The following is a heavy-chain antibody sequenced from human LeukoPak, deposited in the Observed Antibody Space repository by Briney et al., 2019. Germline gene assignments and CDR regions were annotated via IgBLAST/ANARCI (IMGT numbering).Heavy chain of an antibody. V-gene: IGHV1-69*05. D-gene: IGHD1-14*01. CDR1: GGTFSSYA. CDR3: ARSGGREDYFDY. Sequence: SVKVSRKASGGTFSSYAISWVRQAPGQGLEWMGGIIPIFGTANYAQKFQGRVTITTDESTSTAYMELSSLRSEDTAVYYCARSGGREDYFDYWGQGTLVTVSS. J-gene: IGHJ4*02. CDR2: IIPIFGTA.